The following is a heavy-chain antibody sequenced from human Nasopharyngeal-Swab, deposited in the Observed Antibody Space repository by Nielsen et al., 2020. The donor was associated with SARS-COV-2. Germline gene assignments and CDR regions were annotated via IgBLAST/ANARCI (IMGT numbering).Heavy chain of an antibody. CDR3: ATVRTGSYGGDAFDI. CDR1: GYTLTELS. CDR2: FDPEDGET. D-gene: IGHD1-26*01. J-gene: IGHJ3*02. V-gene: IGHV1-24*01. Sequence: APVKVSCKVSGYTLTELSMHWVRQAPGKGLEWMGGFDPEDGETIYAQKFQGRVTMTEDTSTDTAYMELSSLRSEDTAVYYCATVRTGSYGGDAFDIWGQGTMVTVSS.